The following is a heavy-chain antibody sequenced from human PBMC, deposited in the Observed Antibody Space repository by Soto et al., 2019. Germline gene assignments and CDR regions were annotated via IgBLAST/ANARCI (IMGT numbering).Heavy chain of an antibody. CDR1: GFTFSSYA. Sequence: GGSLRLSCAASGFTFSSYAMSWVRQAPGKGLEWVSAISGSGGSTYYADSVKGRFTISRDNSKNTLYLQMNSLRAEDTAVYYCAKTAGNTMYSSNWSGWGAFDIWGQGTMVTVSS. D-gene: IGHD6-19*01. CDR3: AKTAGNTMYSSNWSGWGAFDI. J-gene: IGHJ3*02. V-gene: IGHV3-23*01. CDR2: ISGSGGST.